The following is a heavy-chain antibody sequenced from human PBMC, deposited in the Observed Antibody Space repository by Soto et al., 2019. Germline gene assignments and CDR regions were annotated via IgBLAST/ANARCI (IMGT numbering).Heavy chain of an antibody. V-gene: IGHV3-33*01. D-gene: IGHD3-10*01. J-gene: IGHJ4*02. CDR3: ARADDYYGSGSYSDY. CDR2: IWYDGSNK. Sequence: GGSLRLSCAASGFTFSIYGMHWVRQAPGKGLEWVAVIWYDGSNKYYADSVKGRFTISRDNSKNTLYLQMNSLRAEDTAVYYCARADDYYGSGSYSDYWGQGTLVTVSS. CDR1: GFTFSIYG.